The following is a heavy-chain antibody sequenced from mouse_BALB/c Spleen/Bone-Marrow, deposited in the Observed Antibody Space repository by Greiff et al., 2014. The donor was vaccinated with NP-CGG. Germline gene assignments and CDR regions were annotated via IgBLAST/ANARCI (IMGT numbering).Heavy chain of an antibody. J-gene: IGHJ2*01. Sequence: VNVVESGPGLVAPSQSLSITCTVSGFSLTSYDINWIRQSPGKGLEWLGVIWTGGGTNYNSAFMSRLRISKDNSKSQVFLKMNSLQTADTAIYFCVRGYYYGSSPFDYWGQGTTLTVSS. CDR2: IWTGGGT. V-gene: IGHV2-9-2*01. D-gene: IGHD1-1*01. CDR1: GFSLTSYD. CDR3: VRGYYYGSSPFDY.